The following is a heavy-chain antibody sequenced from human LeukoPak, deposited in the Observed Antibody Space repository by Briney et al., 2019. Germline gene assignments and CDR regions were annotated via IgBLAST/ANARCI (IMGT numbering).Heavy chain of an antibody. Sequence: GGSLRLSCAASGFTFSSYSMNWVRQAPGKGLEWVAYIRRSTGTIYYADSVKGRFTISRDNVKNSLYLQMNSLRAEDTAVYYCAKPSSIQLWFDGFHIWGQGTMVTVSS. CDR3: AKPSSIQLWFDGFHI. V-gene: IGHV3-48*01. J-gene: IGHJ3*02. CDR2: IRRSTGTI. D-gene: IGHD5-18*01. CDR1: GFTFSSYS.